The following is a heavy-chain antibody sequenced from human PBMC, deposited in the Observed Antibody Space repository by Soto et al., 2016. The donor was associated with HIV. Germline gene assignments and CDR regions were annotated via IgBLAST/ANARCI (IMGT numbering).Heavy chain of an antibody. V-gene: IGHV4-31*03. CDR3: ARERGPYHDSSGYLEH. D-gene: IGHD3-22*01. CDR2: IRHSGST. CDR1: RGSISSGGYY. J-gene: IGHJ1*01. Sequence: QVQLQESGPGLVKPSQTLSLTCTVSRGSISSGGYYWSWIRQHPGKGLEWIGYIRHSGSTYYNPSLESRATISVDTSKNQFSLRLSSVTAADTAVYYCARERGPYHDSSGYLEHWGQGTRGHRLL.